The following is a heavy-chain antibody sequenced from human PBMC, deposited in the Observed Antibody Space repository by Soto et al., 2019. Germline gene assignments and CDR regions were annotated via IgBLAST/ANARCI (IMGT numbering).Heavy chain of an antibody. CDR2: ISGNGEII. CDR3: ARDVDADFRTDFDP. D-gene: IGHD4-17*01. CDR1: GFTFSDYY. V-gene: IGHV3-11*01. J-gene: IGHJ5*02. Sequence: GGSLRLSCAASGFTFSDYYIHWIRRAPGKGLEWISYISGNGEIIQYAGSARGRFTISRDNAENSVYLEMNSLRAEDTALYYCARDVDADFRTDFDPWGQGTLVTVSS.